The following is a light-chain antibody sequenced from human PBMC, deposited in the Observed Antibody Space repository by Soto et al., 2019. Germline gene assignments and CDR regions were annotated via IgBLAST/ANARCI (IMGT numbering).Light chain of an antibody. CDR2: SAS. J-gene: IGKJ4*01. V-gene: IGKV1-16*01. CDR1: QAINNS. CDR3: LQYDRFHAS. Sequence: DIQMTQSPSSLSASVGARVTITCRASQAINNSLAWFQQKRGKAPKPLIYSASSLQDGVPSRFSSSGSGTHFAVTICSRQPEDFATYFCLQYDRFHASFGGGTRVDIE.